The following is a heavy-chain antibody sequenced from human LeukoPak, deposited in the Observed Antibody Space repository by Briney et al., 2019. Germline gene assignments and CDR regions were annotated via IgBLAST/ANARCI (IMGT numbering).Heavy chain of an antibody. CDR3: ASRSRYYDFWSGYPHLYAFDI. V-gene: IGHV4-31*03. J-gene: IGHJ3*02. CDR1: GGSISSGGYY. D-gene: IGHD3-3*01. Sequence: SETLSLTRTVSGGSISSGGYYWSWIRQHPGKGLEWIGYIYYSGSTYYNPSLKSRVTISVDTSKNPFSLKLSSVTAADTAVYYCASRSRYYDFWSGYPHLYAFDIWGQGTMVTVSS. CDR2: IYYSGST.